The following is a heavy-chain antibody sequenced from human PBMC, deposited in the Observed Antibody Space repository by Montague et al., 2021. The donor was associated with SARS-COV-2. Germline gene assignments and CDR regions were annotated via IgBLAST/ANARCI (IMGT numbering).Heavy chain of an antibody. V-gene: IGHV4-34*01. Sequence: SETLSLTCAVHGGSFSTYSWNWIRQPPGKGLEWIGEIRHGGSTNYNPSLKSRVTISADMSKNQFSLKLTSVAAADTAVYYCARLGDGVVPSPILGVGPYYSYCYMDVWGKGTTVTVSS. CDR2: IRHGGST. J-gene: IGHJ6*03. CDR1: GGSFSTYS. CDR3: ARLGDGVVPSPILGVGPYYSYCYMDV. D-gene: IGHD3-10*01.